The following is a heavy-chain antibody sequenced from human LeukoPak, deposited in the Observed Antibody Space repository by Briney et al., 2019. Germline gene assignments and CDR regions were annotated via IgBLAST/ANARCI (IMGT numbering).Heavy chain of an antibody. CDR3: ARGIRWLRFGGGDYFDY. V-gene: IGHV1-8*01. Sequence: ASVNVSCKASGYTFTSYDINWVRQATGQGLEWMGWMNPNSGNTGYAQKFQGRVTMTRNTSISTAYMELSSLRSEDTAVYYCARGIRWLRFGGGDYFDYWGQGTLVTVSS. D-gene: IGHD5-12*01. CDR2: MNPNSGNT. CDR1: GYTFTSYD. J-gene: IGHJ4*02.